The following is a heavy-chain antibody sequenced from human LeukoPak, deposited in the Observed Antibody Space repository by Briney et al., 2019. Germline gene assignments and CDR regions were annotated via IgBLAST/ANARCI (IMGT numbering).Heavy chain of an antibody. CDR3: AKDTHPSNTESFDV. CDR2: INSDGSIT. Sequence: GGSLRLSCATSGFTFSSYWMPWVRQAPGKGLVWVSRINSDGSITTFADSVKGRFDISRDNAKNSLYLEMNSLRPEDTALYYCAKDTHPSNTESFDVWGRGTMVTVSS. CDR1: GFTFSSYW. J-gene: IGHJ3*01. D-gene: IGHD2-15*01. V-gene: IGHV3-74*01.